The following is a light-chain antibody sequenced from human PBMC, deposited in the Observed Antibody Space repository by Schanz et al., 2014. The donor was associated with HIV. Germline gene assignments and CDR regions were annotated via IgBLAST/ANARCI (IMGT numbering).Light chain of an antibody. Sequence: DIQMTQSPSSLSASVGDRVTITCRASQSISSYLNWYQQKPGKAPKLLIYAASSLQSGVPSRFSGSGSGTGFTLTISSLQPEDFATYYCQQSHSAPWTFGQGTKVEIK. J-gene: IGKJ1*01. CDR2: AAS. CDR3: QQSHSAPWT. CDR1: QSISSY. V-gene: IGKV1-39*01.